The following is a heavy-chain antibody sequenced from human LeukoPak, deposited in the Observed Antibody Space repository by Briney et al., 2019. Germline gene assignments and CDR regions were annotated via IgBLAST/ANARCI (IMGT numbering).Heavy chain of an antibody. Sequence: SETLSLTCAVYGGSFSGYYWSWIRQPPGKGLEWIGEINHSGSTNYNPSLKSRVTISVDTSKNQFSLKLSSVTAADTAVYYCARSIGYSSGYYYYYYGMDVWGQGTTVTVSS. V-gene: IGHV4-34*01. CDR2: INHSGST. CDR1: GGSFSGYY. CDR3: ARSIGYSSGYYYYYYGMDV. J-gene: IGHJ6*02. D-gene: IGHD6-19*01.